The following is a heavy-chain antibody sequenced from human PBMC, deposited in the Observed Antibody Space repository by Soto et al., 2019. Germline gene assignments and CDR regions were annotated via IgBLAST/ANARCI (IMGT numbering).Heavy chain of an antibody. D-gene: IGHD6-13*01. V-gene: IGHV4-31*03. CDR3: ERHSGSRRWYINGMDV. CDR2: IYYSGST. J-gene: IGHJ6*02. Sequence: SETLSLTCTVSGGSISSGGYYWSWIRQHPGKGLEWIGYIYYSGSTYYNPSLKSRVTISVDTSKNQFSLKLSSVTAADTAVYYCERHSGSRRWYINGMDVWGQGTTVTVSS. CDR1: GGSISSGGYY.